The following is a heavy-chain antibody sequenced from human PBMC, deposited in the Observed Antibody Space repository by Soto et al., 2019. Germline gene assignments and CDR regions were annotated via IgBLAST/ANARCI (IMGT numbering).Heavy chain of an antibody. CDR3: AKDGWLLWFGDPSSGMDV. J-gene: IGHJ6*02. D-gene: IGHD3-10*01. Sequence: PAGALRLSCAASGFTFSSYGMHWVRQAPGKGLEWVAVISYDGSNKYYADSVKGRFTISRDNSKNTLYLQMNSLRAEDTAVDYCAKDGWLLWFGDPSSGMDVWGQGTTVTV. V-gene: IGHV3-30*18. CDR1: GFTFSSYG. CDR2: ISYDGSNK.